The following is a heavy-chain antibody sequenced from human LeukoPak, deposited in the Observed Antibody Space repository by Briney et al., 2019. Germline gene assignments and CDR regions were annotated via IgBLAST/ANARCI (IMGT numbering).Heavy chain of an antibody. J-gene: IGHJ4*02. V-gene: IGHV3-74*01. D-gene: IGHD3-3*01. CDR1: GFIFSSYW. Sequence: RGSLRLSCAASGFIFSSYWMHWVRHAPGKGLVWVSRINTDGSSTSYADSVKGRFTISRDNAKNTLYLQMNSLRAEDTAVYYCASGFSDRDFWSGEYYFDYWGQGTLVTVSS. CDR2: INTDGSST. CDR3: ASGFSDRDFWSGEYYFDY.